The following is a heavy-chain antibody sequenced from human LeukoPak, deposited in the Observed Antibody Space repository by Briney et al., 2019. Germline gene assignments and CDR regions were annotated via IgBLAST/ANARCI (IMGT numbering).Heavy chain of an antibody. CDR1: GFTFSNYS. D-gene: IGHD3-16*01. Sequence: GGSLRLSCAASGFTFSNYSMNWVRQAPGKGLEWVSSISSSSSYIYYADSVKGRFTISRDNAKNSLYLQMNSLRAEDTAVYYCARDPSERKGGYWGQGTLVTVSS. CDR2: ISSSSSYI. CDR3: ARDPSERKGGY. V-gene: IGHV3-21*01. J-gene: IGHJ4*02.